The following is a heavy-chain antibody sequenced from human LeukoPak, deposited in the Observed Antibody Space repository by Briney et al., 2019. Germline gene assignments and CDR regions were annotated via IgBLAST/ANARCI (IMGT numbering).Heavy chain of an antibody. CDR3: ARDRGMGATSFDY. Sequence: SETLSLTCAVYGGSFSGYYWSWIRQPPGKGLEWIGYIYYSGSTYYNPSLKSRVTISVDTSKNQFSLKLSSVTAADTAVYYCARDRGMGATSFDYWGQGTLVTVSS. D-gene: IGHD1-26*01. J-gene: IGHJ4*02. CDR2: IYYSGST. V-gene: IGHV4-59*12. CDR1: GGSFSGYY.